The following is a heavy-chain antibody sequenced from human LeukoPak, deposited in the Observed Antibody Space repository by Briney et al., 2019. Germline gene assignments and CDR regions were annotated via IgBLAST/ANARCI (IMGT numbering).Heavy chain of an antibody. J-gene: IGHJ5*02. CDR3: AREQQLVPDTFDP. CDR2: INGDGSST. CDR1: GFTSRSYG. Sequence: GGSLRLSCAASGFTSRSYGMTWVRQAPGKGLGWVSGINGDGSSTGYADSVKGRFTISRDNAKNTLYLQMNSVRAEDTAVYYCAREQQLVPDTFDPWGQGTLVTVSS. D-gene: IGHD6-13*01. V-gene: IGHV3-74*01.